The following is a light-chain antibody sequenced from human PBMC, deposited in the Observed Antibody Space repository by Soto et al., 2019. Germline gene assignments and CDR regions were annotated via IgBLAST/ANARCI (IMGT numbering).Light chain of an antibody. CDR3: GSHKLTRVPL. CDR1: PADVGASNH. J-gene: IGLJ2*01. Sequence: QSVLAQPASVSGSPGESLTISCTGTPADVGASNHVSWFQQHPGKAPKLIIYDITNRPSGISNRFSGSKSGKTASLTISGLQTAQEAEYYCGSHKLTRVPLFGGLTKVTV. CDR2: DIT. V-gene: IGLV2-14*03.